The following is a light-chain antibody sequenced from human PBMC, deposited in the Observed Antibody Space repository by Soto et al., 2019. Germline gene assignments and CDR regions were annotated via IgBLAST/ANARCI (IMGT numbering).Light chain of an antibody. Sequence: EIVLTQSPGTLSLSPGETATLSCRASQSVNTNYLAWYQQKPGQAPRLLTHGASNRATGIPDRFSGSGCGTDFTLTISRLEPEDSAVYYCQQYVTSSWTFGQGTKVEIK. CDR2: GAS. CDR3: QQYVTSSWT. J-gene: IGKJ1*01. CDR1: QSVNTNY. V-gene: IGKV3-20*01.